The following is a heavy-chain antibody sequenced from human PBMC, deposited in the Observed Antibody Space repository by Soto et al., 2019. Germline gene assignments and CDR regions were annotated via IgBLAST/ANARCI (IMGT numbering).Heavy chain of an antibody. CDR3: VFDFWLVPTV. CDR1: GFTFSTHS. Sequence: EVQLVESGGGLVQPGGSLKLSCAASGFTFSTHSMNWVRQAPGRGLEWVSYIHSSRSWEVYADSVRGRFTVSRDNAKNSLYLQMSSLRAEDTAVYYCVFDFWLVPTVWGKGTTVTVSS. V-gene: IGHV3-48*01. J-gene: IGHJ6*04. D-gene: IGHD3-3*01. CDR2: IHSSRSWE.